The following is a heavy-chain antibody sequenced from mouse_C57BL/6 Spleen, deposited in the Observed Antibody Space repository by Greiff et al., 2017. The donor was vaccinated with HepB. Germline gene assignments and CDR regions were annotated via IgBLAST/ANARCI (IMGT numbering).Heavy chain of an antibody. V-gene: IGHV1-69*01. J-gene: IGHJ4*01. CDR2: IDPSDSYT. D-gene: IGHD1-1*01. CDR3: ARAGYGSSYDYAMDY. Sequence: VQLQQPGAELVMPGASVKLSCKASGYTFTSYWMHWVKQRPGQGLEWIGEIDPSDSYTNYNQKFKGKSTLTVDKSSSTAYMQLSSLTSEDSAVYYCARAGYGSSYDYAMDYWGQGTSVTVSP. CDR1: GYTFTSYW.